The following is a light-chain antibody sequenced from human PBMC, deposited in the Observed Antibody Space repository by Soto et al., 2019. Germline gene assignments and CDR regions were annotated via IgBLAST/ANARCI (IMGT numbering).Light chain of an antibody. CDR1: SSNIGGNS. Sequence: VLTQPPSVPAAPGQKVTISCSGSSSNIGGNSVSWYQQLPGTAPKLLIYDDNKRPSGIPDRFSGSKSGTSATLGITGFQTGDEADYYCGSWDSSLSAYVFGTGTKVTVL. CDR3: GSWDSSLSAYV. CDR2: DDN. V-gene: IGLV1-51*01. J-gene: IGLJ1*01.